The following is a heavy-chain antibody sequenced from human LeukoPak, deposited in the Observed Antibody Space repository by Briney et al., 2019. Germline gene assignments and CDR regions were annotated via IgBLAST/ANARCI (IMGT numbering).Heavy chain of an antibody. CDR3: ASFTSMVAATDYFDY. D-gene: IGHD2-15*01. J-gene: IGHJ4*02. CDR2: INHSGST. V-gene: IGHV4-34*01. Sequence: SETLSLTCTVSGGSISSYYWSWIRQPPGKGLEWIGEINHSGSTNYNPSLKSRVTISVDTSKNQFSLKLSSVTAADTAVYYCASFTSMVAATDYFDYWGQGTLVTVSS. CDR1: GGSISSYY.